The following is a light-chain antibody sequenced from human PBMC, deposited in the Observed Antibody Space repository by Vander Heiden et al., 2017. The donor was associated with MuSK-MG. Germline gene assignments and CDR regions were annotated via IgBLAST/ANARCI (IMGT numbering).Light chain of an antibody. CDR1: SNDVGSYTL. J-gene: IGLJ2*01. CDR2: EVS. V-gene: IGLV2-23*02. CDR3: CSYAADTTVV. Sequence: QSALTQPASVSGSPGQSITISCTGTSNDVGSYTLVSWYQQHPGKAPKLMIYEVSKRPSGVSNRFSGSKSGNTASLTISGLQAEDEADYYCCSYAADTTVVFGGGTKLTVL.